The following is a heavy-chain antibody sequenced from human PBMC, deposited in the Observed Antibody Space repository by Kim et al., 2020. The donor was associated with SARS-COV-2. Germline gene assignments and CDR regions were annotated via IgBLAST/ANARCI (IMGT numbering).Heavy chain of an antibody. CDR3: ATAKSAADTCLFDP. D-gene: IGHD6-13*01. CDR2: ISSSSSYL. V-gene: IGHV3-21*01. CDR1: GFTFSSYS. Sequence: GGSLRLSCAASGFTFSSYSMNWVRQAPGKGLEWLSFISSSSSYLYYADPVKGRFTTSRDNATNSLYLQMSSLRAEDTAVYYCATAKSAADTCLFDPLGQG. J-gene: IGHJ5*02.